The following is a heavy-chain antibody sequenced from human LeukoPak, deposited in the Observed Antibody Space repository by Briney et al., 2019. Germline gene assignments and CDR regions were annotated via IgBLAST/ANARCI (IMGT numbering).Heavy chain of an antibody. CDR3: ARGSIRVGYLSRAFDI. CDR1: GYTFSGYY. Sequence: GASVKVSCKASGYTFSGYYMHWVRQAPGQGLEWVGWINPNSGGSTSYAQKFQGRVTMTRDTSTSTVYMELSSLRSEDTAVYYCARGSIRVGYLSRAFDIWGQGTMVTVSS. D-gene: IGHD5-18*01. V-gene: IGHV1-46*01. J-gene: IGHJ3*02. CDR2: INPNSGGST.